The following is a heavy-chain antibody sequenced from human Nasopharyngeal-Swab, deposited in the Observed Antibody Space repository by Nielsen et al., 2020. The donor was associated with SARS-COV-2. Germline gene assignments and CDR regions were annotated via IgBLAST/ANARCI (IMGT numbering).Heavy chain of an antibody. CDR1: GFTFSSYG. CDR2: IWYDGSNK. V-gene: IGHV3-33*01. Sequence: VGSLRLSCAASGFTFSSYGMYWVRQAPGKGLEWVAVIWYDGSNKYYADSVKGRFTISRDNSKNTLYLQMNSLRAEDTAVYYCARDPPATWYGMDVWGQGTTVTVSS. CDR3: ARDPPATWYGMDV. J-gene: IGHJ6*02.